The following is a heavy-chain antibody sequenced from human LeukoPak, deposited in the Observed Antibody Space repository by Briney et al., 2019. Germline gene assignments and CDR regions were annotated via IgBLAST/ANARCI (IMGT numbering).Heavy chain of an antibody. J-gene: IGHJ6*02. CDR1: GFIVSSYY. D-gene: IGHD4-11*01. Sequence: GGSLRLSCAASGFIVSSYYMTWVRPAPGKGLEWVSAIYSGGSTYYADSVKGRVAISRDNSKNTVFLQMNSVRAEDTAVYYCARSYSNHLFGMDVWGQGTTVTVSS. CDR3: ARSYSNHLFGMDV. CDR2: IYSGGST. V-gene: IGHV3-66*01.